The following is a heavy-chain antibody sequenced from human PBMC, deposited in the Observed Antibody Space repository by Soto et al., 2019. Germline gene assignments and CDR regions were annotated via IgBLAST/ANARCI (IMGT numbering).Heavy chain of an antibody. CDR1: GGTFSSYA. CDR3: ARTGGGYDPSYYYYGMDV. V-gene: IGHV1-69*01. CDR2: IIPIFGTA. J-gene: IGHJ6*02. D-gene: IGHD5-12*01. Sequence: QVQLVQSGAEVKKPGSSVKVSCKASGGTFSSYAISWVRQAPGQGLEWMGGIIPIFGTANYAQKFQGRVTITEDESTSTAYMEMSSLRSEDTAVYYCARTGGGYDPSYYYYGMDVWGQGTTVTVSS.